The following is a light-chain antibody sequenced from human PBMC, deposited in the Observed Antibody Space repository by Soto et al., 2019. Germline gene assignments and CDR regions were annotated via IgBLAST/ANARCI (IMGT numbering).Light chain of an antibody. CDR3: QQYDFWPRT. Sequence: EIVMTQSPATLSLSPGQRATLSCRASQSLNSKLAWYQQKPGQAPRLLIYGVSTRATGIPARFSGSGSGTEFTLTISSLKSEDFEVYYCQQYDFWPRTFGQGTKVDIK. CDR1: QSLNSK. V-gene: IGKV3-15*01. CDR2: GVS. J-gene: IGKJ1*01.